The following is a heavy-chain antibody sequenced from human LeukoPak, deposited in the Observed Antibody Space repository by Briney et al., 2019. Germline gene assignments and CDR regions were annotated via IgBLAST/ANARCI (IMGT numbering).Heavy chain of an antibody. J-gene: IGHJ3*02. CDR2: IVVGSGNT. CDR3: AAPLNYGDAFDI. Sequence: SVKVSCNASGFTFTSSAMQWVRQARGQRLEWIGWIVVGSGNTNYAQKFQERVTITRDMSTSTAYMELSSLRSEDTAVYYCAAPLNYGDAFDIWGQGTMVTVSS. CDR1: GFTFTSSA. D-gene: IGHD4-11*01. V-gene: IGHV1-58*02.